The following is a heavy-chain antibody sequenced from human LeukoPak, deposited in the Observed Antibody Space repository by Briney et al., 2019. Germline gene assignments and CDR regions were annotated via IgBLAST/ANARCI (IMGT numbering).Heavy chain of an antibody. D-gene: IGHD3-10*01. J-gene: IGHJ4*02. CDR2: IYYSGST. CDR1: GVSISSGDYY. Sequence: PSETLSLTCTVSGVSISSGDYYWSWIRQPPGKGLEWIGYIYYSGSTYYNPSLKSRVTISVDTSKNQFSLKLSSVTAAETAVYYCARARYGSGSYFFDYWGQGTLVTVSS. CDR3: ARARYGSGSYFFDY. V-gene: IGHV4-30-4*01.